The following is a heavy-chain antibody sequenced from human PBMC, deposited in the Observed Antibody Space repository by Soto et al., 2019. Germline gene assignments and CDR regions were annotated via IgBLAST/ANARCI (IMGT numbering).Heavy chain of an antibody. J-gene: IGHJ4*02. CDR1: GYTISSSDW. D-gene: IGHD1-26*01. CDR2: IYYSGTT. CDR3: ARREIQGPIDY. Sequence: SETLSLTSTVSGYTISSSDWWGWIRQPPGKGLEWIGYIYYSGTTYYNPSLKSRVTMSVDTSKNQFSLKLTSVTAVDTAVYYCARREIQGPIDYWGQGTLVTVSS. V-gene: IGHV4-28*01.